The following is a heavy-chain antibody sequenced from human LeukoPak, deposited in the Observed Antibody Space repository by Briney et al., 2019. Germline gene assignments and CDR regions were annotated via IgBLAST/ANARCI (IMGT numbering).Heavy chain of an antibody. J-gene: IGHJ4*02. D-gene: IGHD1-26*01. CDR3: ARAPVGATLDY. CDR2: INPSGGST. CDR1: GYTFTSYY. V-gene: IGHV1-46*01. Sequence: ASVKVSCKASGYTFTSYYMHWVRQAPGQGLEWMGIINPSGGSTSYAQKFQGRATMTRDMSTSTVYMELSSLRSEDTAVYYCARAPVGATLDYWGQGTLVTVSS.